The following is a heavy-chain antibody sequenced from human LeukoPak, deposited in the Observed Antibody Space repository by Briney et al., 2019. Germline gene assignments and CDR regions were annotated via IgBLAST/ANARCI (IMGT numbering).Heavy chain of an antibody. Sequence: GGSLRLSCAASGFTFSSYAMTWVRQAPGQGLEWVSTVSGSAGRTDYADSVKGRFTISRDNAKNSLYLQMNSLRAEDTAVYYCARTSSAVNTKGLDSWGQGTLVTVSS. D-gene: IGHD6-13*01. V-gene: IGHV3-23*01. CDR1: GFTFSSYA. CDR2: VSGSAGRT. CDR3: ARTSSAVNTKGLDS. J-gene: IGHJ4*02.